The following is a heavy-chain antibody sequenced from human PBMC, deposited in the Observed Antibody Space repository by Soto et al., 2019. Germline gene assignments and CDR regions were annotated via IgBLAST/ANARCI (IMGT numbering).Heavy chain of an antibody. D-gene: IGHD3-16*01. CDR1: GYTFTGYY. Sequence: ASVKVSCKASGYTFTGYYMHWVRQAPGQGLEWMGIINPSGGSTSYAQKFQGRVTMTRDTSTSTVYMELSSLRSEDTAVYYCAREGDSRPYYYGMDVWGQGTTVTVSS. CDR3: AREGDSRPYYYGMDV. CDR2: INPSGGST. J-gene: IGHJ6*02. V-gene: IGHV1-46*01.